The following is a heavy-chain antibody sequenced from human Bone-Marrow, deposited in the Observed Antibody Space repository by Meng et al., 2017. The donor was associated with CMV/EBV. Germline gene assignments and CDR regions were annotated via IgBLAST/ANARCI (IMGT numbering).Heavy chain of an antibody. J-gene: IGHJ4*02. CDR1: GYTFTGYY. D-gene: IGHD2-15*01. CDR3: AKGYCSGGSCLGYFDY. V-gene: IGHV1-2*02. CDR2: INPNSGGT. Sequence: SGYTFTGYYMHWVRQAPGQGLEWTGWINPNSGGTNYAQKFQGRVTMTRDTSISTAYMELSRLRSDDTAVYYCAKGYCSGGSCLGYFDYWGQGTLVTVSS.